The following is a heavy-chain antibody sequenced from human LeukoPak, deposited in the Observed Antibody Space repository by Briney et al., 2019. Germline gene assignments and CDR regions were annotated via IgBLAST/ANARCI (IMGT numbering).Heavy chain of an antibody. CDR3: ARDATALRFLVS. V-gene: IGHV4-61*02. CDR1: GGSISSGSYY. D-gene: IGHD3-3*01. Sequence: SETLSLTCTVSGGSISSGSYYWSWIRQPAGKGLEWIGRIYTSGSTNYNPSLKSRVTISVDTSKNQFSLKLSSVTAADTAVYYCARDATALRFLVSWGQGTLVTVSS. CDR2: IYTSGST. J-gene: IGHJ5*02.